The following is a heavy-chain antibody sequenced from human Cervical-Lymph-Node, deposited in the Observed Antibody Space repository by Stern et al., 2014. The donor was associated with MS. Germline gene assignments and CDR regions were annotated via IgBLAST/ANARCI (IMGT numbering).Heavy chain of an antibody. D-gene: IGHD2-15*01. CDR1: GFDFSDYY. Sequence: VQLVESGGGAVQPGGSLRLSCAASGFDFSDYYMTWIRQAPGKGLEWVSYISHDGDTIYYSDSVNGRFTVSRDNAKNSMYLQMSSLRVGDTAVYYCARATPGRPAYWGQGILVSVSS. CDR2: ISHDGDTI. CDR3: ARATPGRPAY. J-gene: IGHJ4*02. V-gene: IGHV3-11*01.